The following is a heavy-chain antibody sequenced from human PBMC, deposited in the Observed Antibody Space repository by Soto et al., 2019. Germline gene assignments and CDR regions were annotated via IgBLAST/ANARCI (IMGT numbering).Heavy chain of an antibody. Sequence: ASVKGSCKASGYTFTSYYMHWVRQAPGQGLDCMGIINPSGGSTSYAQKFQGRVTMTSDTSTSTVYMELSSLRSEDTAVYYCARDEPTGTATWNYYYGMDVWGQGTTVTVSS. CDR2: INPSGGST. CDR1: GYTFTSYY. CDR3: ARDEPTGTATWNYYYGMDV. V-gene: IGHV1-46*01. J-gene: IGHJ6*02. D-gene: IGHD1-1*01.